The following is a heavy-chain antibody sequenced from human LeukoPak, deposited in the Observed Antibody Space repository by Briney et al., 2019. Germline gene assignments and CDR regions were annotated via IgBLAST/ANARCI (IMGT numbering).Heavy chain of an antibody. CDR1: GFTFSLSA. CDR3: AKEAFLPPLLAF. Sequence: GGSLRLSCAASGFTFSLSAMTWVRQPPGKGLEWVATVSNSGAATYYADSVKGRFSISRDNSKNTVSLEMSNLRTDDTAIYYCAKEAFLPPLLAFWGQESRV. J-gene: IGHJ4*02. V-gene: IGHV3-23*01. D-gene: IGHD2-21*01. CDR2: VSNSGAAT.